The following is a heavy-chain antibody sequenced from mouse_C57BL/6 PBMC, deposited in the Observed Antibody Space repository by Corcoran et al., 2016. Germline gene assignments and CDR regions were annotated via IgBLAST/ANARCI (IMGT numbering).Heavy chain of an antibody. V-gene: IGHV1-9*01. Sequence: QVQLQQSGAELMKPGASVKLSCKATGYTFTGYWIEWVKQRPGHGLEWIGEILPGSGSTNYNEKFKGKATFTADTSSNTAYMQLSSLTTEDSAIYYCARFFFYYYGSSYAMDYWGQGTSVTVSS. J-gene: IGHJ4*01. CDR2: ILPGSGST. D-gene: IGHD1-1*01. CDR3: ARFFFYYYGSSYAMDY. CDR1: GYTFTGYW.